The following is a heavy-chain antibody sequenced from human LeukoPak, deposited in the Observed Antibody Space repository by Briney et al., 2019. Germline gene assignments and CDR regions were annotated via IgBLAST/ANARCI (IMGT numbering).Heavy chain of an antibody. J-gene: IGHJ3*02. Sequence: SETLSLTCTVSGGSISSYYWSWIRQPPGKGLEWIGNIFYSGSTYYSPSFKSRVTISLDTSRNQFSLKVNSVTAADTAVYYCAKSNGYGLVDIWGQGTMVTVSS. V-gene: IGHV4-59*12. CDR3: AKSNGYGLVDI. CDR2: IFYSGST. CDR1: GGSISSYY. D-gene: IGHD3-10*01.